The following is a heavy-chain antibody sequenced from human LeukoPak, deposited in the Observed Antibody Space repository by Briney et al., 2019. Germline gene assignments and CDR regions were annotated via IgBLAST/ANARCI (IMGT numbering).Heavy chain of an antibody. D-gene: IGHD3-22*01. Sequence: SETLSLTXTVSGGSISSGSYYWSWIRQPAGKGLEWIGRIYTSGSTNYNPSLKSRVTISVDTSKNQFSLKLSSVTAADTAVYYCARVGYYDSSGYYWDWGQGTLVTVSS. J-gene: IGHJ4*02. CDR3: ARVGYYDSSGYYWD. CDR1: GGSISSGSYY. CDR2: IYTSGST. V-gene: IGHV4-61*02.